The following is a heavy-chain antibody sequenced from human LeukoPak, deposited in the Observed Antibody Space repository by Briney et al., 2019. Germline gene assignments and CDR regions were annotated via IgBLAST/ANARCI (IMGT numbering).Heavy chain of an antibody. V-gene: IGHV3-7*01. CDR2: INQDGSER. Sequence: GGSLRLSCAASGFTFSSYSMNWVRQAPGKGLEWVANINQDGSERYYVDSVKGRFTISRGNTKNSLYLQMNSLRAEDTAVYYCARDSKSVPSSTSCSFFDYWGQGTLVTVSS. CDR3: ARDSKSVPSSTSCSFFDY. CDR1: GFTFSSYS. J-gene: IGHJ4*02. D-gene: IGHD2-2*01.